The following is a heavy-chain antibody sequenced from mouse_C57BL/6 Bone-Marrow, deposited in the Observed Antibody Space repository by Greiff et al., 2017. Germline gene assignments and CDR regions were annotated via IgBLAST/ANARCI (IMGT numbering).Heavy chain of an antibody. CDR1: GFSLTSYG. D-gene: IGHD1-1*02. Sequence: QVQLTQSGPGLVQPSQSLSITCTVPGFSLTSYGVHWVRQSPGKGLEWLGGIWRGGSTDYNAAFMSRLSITKDNSKSQVCCKMNSRHADDTARYYCAKGGGPGDFDYGGQGTTLTVSS. J-gene: IGHJ2*01. CDR2: IWRGGST. V-gene: IGHV2-5*01. CDR3: AKGGGPGDFDY.